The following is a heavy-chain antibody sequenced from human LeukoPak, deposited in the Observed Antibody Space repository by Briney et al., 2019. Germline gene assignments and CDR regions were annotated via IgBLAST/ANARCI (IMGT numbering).Heavy chain of an antibody. CDR3: ARILGSSGWYV. CDR2: SSSSSRYK. Sequence: GGSLRLSCAASGFSSYNMNWVRQAPGKGLEWVSSSSSSSRYKYYTDSVMGRFTISRDNAKNSLYLQMNSLRAEDTAVYYCARILGSSGWYVWGQGTLVTVSS. D-gene: IGHD6-19*01. V-gene: IGHV3-21*01. CDR1: GFSSYN. J-gene: IGHJ4*02.